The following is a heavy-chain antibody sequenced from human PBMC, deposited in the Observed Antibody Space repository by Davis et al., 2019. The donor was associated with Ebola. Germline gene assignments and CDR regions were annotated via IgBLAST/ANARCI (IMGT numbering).Heavy chain of an antibody. CDR1: GFTFDDYT. D-gene: IGHD5-12*01. V-gene: IGHV3-43*01. J-gene: IGHJ4*02. CDR2: ISWDGGST. Sequence: GESLKISCAASGFTFDDYTMHWVRQAPGKGLEWVSLISWDGGSTYYADSVKGRFTISRDNSKNSLYLQMNSLRTEDTALYYCAKDVMLGYSGYDFSGGFDYWGQGTLVTVSS. CDR3: AKDVMLGYSGYDFSGGFDY.